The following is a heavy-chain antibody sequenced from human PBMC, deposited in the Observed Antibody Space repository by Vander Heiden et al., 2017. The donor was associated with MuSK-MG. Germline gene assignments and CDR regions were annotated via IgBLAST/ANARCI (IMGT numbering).Heavy chain of an antibody. CDR1: GYSFTNYW. V-gene: IGHV5-51*01. J-gene: IGHJ4*02. CDR3: ARLIRGESSGYYPRYFDS. CDR2: IYPGDSHN. D-gene: IGHD3-22*01. Sequence: EVQLVQSGAEVKKPGESLKISCKGSGYSFTNYWIGWVRQMPGKGLEWMGFIYPGDSHNRYRTSFQGQVTISADKSISTAYLQWSSLRDSETAMYYCARLIRGESSGYYPRYFDSWGQGTLVNVSS.